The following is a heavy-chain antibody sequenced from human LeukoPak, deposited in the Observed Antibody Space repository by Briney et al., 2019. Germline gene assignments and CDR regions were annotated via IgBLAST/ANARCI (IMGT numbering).Heavy chain of an antibody. CDR3: ARHTYDSSGYYGPYYFDY. Sequence: SETLSLTCTVSGGSISSSSYYWGWIRQPPGKGLEWIGSIYYSGSTYYNPSLKSRVTMSVDTSKNQFSLKLSSVTAADTAVYYCARHTYDSSGYYGPYYFDYWGQGTLVTVSS. CDR1: GGSISSSSYY. CDR2: IYYSGST. D-gene: IGHD3-22*01. V-gene: IGHV4-39*01. J-gene: IGHJ4*02.